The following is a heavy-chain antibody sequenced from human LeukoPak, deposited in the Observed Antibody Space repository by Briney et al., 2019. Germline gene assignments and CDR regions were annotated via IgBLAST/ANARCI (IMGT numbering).Heavy chain of an antibody. Sequence: PGRSLRLSCAASGFTFDDYAMHWVRQAPGKGLEWVSGIRWNSGSIGYADSVKGRFTISRDNAKNSLYLQMDSLRAEDTALYYCAKDRATYGDQPYFDYWGQGTLVTVSS. CDR2: IRWNSGSI. J-gene: IGHJ4*02. V-gene: IGHV3-9*01. CDR1: GFTFDDYA. D-gene: IGHD4-17*01. CDR3: AKDRATYGDQPYFDY.